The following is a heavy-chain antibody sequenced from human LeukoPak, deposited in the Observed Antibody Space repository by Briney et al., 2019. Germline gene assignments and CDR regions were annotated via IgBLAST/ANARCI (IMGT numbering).Heavy chain of an antibody. D-gene: IGHD3-3*01. J-gene: IGHJ3*02. CDR2: IKQDGSEK. CDR1: GFTFSNYA. Sequence: GGSLRLSCAASGFTFSNYAMSWVRQAPGKGLEWVANIKQDGSEKYYVDSVKGRFTISRDNAKNSLYLQMNSLRAEDTAVYYCARGGDYDFWSGYRERHDAFDIWGQGTMVTVSS. V-gene: IGHV3-7*04. CDR3: ARGGDYDFWSGYRERHDAFDI.